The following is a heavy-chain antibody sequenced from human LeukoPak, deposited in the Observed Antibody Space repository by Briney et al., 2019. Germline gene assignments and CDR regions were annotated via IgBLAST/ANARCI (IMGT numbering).Heavy chain of an antibody. CDR1: GFRFGGYA. V-gene: IGHV3-49*04. CDR3: VRESVRDYYFDY. D-gene: IGHD3-10*02. J-gene: IGHJ4*02. Sequence: SLRLSCTGSGFRFGGYALSWVRQAPGKGLEWVGFIRSKALYGTSEYAASVEGRFSISRDDSNNIAYLQMNSLKAEDTAVYFCVRESVRDYYFDYWGQGTLVTVSS. CDR2: IRSKALYGTS.